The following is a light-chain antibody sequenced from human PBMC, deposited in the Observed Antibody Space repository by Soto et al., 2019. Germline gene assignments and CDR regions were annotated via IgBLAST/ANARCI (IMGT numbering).Light chain of an antibody. CDR2: EVT. Sequence: QSVLTQPASVSGSPGQSITISCTGTSSDIGSYDLVSWYQQHPGTAPKHIIYEVTKRPSGVSTRFSGSKSGNTASLTISGLQAVDEADYYCCSFADFTYVFGTGTKLTVL. J-gene: IGLJ1*01. CDR3: CSFADFTYV. V-gene: IGLV2-23*02. CDR1: SSDIGSYDL.